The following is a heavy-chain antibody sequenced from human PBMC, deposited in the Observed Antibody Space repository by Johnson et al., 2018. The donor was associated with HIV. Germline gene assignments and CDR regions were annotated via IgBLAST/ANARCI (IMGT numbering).Heavy chain of an antibody. CDR2: IIFDGVYK. D-gene: IGHD3-16*01. V-gene: IGHV3-30-3*01. Sequence: VQLVESGGGVVQPGTSLTLSCAASGFPFRDSAMHWVRQAPGRGMEWLAVIIFDGVYKHHAESVRGRFTISRDNSKATLYLQMNSLRGEDTAVYYCARGPAPFAMWGGAAKPKDAFDIWGQGTMVTVAS. CDR3: ARGPAPFAMWGGAAKPKDAFDI. J-gene: IGHJ3*02. CDR1: GFPFRDSA.